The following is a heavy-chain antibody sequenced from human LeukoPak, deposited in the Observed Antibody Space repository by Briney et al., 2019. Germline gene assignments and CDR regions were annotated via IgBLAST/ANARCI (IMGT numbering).Heavy chain of an antibody. V-gene: IGHV4-39*07. Sequence: PSETLSLTCTVSGGSISSSSYYWGWIRQPPGKGLEWIGSIYYSGSTYYNPSLKSRVTISVDTSKNQFSPKLSSVTAADTAVYYCARVMAVAAANTFDYWGQGTLVTVSS. J-gene: IGHJ4*02. D-gene: IGHD6-19*01. CDR3: ARVMAVAAANTFDY. CDR2: IYYSGST. CDR1: GGSISSSSYY.